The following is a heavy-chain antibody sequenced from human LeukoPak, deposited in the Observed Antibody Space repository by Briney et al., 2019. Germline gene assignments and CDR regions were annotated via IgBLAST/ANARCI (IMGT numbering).Heavy chain of an antibody. CDR3: ARGMATTETFDY. CDR1: GFDFNNYV. Sequence: GGSLRLSCAASGFDFNNYVMPWVRQAPGRGLEWVAVISYDGSNIYYSDSVKGRFTISRDNSKNTLYVQMSSLRPEDTAVYYCARGMATTETFDYWGQGTLVTVSS. D-gene: IGHD5-24*01. V-gene: IGHV3-30-3*01. J-gene: IGHJ4*02. CDR2: ISYDGSNI.